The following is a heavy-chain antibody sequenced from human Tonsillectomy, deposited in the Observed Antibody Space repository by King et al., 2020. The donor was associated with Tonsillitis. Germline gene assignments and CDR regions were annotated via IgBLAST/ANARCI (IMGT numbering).Heavy chain of an antibody. J-gene: IGHJ4*02. V-gene: IGHV5-51*03. D-gene: IGHD5-12*01. CDR2: IYPGDSET. CDR3: ARLVSGGYAQFDY. CDR1: GYNLASYW. Sequence: VQLVESGAEVKKPGESLKISCKGSGYNLASYWIDWVRHMPGKGLESMGIIYPGDSETRYSPSFQGQVTISVDKSISTAHLQWSSLKASDTAMYYCARLVSGGYAQFDYWGQGTLVTVSS.